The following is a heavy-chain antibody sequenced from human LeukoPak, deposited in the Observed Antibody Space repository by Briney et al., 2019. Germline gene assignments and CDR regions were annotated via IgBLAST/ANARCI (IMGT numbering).Heavy chain of an antibody. CDR2: INHSGST. Sequence: SETLSLTCAVYGGSFSGYYWSWIRQPPGKGLEWIGEINHSGSTNYNPSLQSRVTISVDTSKNQFSLKLSSVTAADTAVYYCARLYSSSWSFDYWGQGTLVTVSS. V-gene: IGHV4-34*01. CDR3: ARLYSSSWSFDY. D-gene: IGHD6-13*01. CDR1: GGSFSGYY. J-gene: IGHJ4*02.